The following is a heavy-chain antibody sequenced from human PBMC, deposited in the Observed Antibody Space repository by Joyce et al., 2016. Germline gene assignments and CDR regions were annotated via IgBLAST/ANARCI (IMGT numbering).Heavy chain of an antibody. J-gene: IGHJ4*02. D-gene: IGHD3-3*01. CDR1: GDTFTYYY. CDR3: ARGPIGDYFDH. V-gene: IGHV1-2*02. CDR2: INPDSGGT. Sequence: QVQLVQSGAEVKKPGASVKVSCKAFGDTFTYYYIHRVRQAPGQGIEGMGWINPDSGGTNYAQRFEGRVAMTRDTSISTAYMELTRMTSDDKGVYYCARGPIGDYFDHWGQGTLVTVSS.